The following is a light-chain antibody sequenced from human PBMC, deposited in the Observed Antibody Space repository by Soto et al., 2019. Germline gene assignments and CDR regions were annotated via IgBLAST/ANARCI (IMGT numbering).Light chain of an antibody. CDR3: SSYAGSNNLL. CDR2: EVR. J-gene: IGLJ2*01. CDR1: MRDVGAYNL. V-gene: IGLV2-8*01. Sequence: QSALTQPASVSGSPGQSITISCAGTMRDVGAYNLVSWYQQHPGRAPQLIIYEVRNRPSGVPDRFSGSKSGNTASLTVSGLQPEDEADYYCSSYAGSNNLLFGGGTKLTVL.